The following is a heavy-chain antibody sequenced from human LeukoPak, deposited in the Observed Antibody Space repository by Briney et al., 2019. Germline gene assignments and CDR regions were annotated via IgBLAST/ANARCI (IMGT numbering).Heavy chain of an antibody. CDR3: ARERLRAIDY. CDR2: ISYSGTT. CDR1: GGSITSGAYY. Sequence: SQTLSLTCTVSGGSITSGAYYWTWIRQHPGKGLEWIGYISYSGTTYYSPSLKSRVTVSVDMSKNHFSLNLSSVTAADTAVYYCARERLRAIDYWGQGTLVTVSS. D-gene: IGHD3-16*01. J-gene: IGHJ4*02. V-gene: IGHV4-31*03.